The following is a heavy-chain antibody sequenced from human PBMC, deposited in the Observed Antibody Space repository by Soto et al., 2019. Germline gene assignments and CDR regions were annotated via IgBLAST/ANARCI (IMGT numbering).Heavy chain of an antibody. J-gene: IGHJ6*02. V-gene: IGHV1-69*02. CDR2: IIPILGIA. D-gene: IGHD5-12*01. CDR3: ARGGGYDLGDPYYYGMDV. Sequence: GASVKVSCKASGGTFSSYTISWVRQAPGQGLEWMGRIIPILGIANYAQKFQGRVTITADKSTSTAYMELSSLRSEDTAVYYCARGGGYDLGDPYYYGMDVWGQGTTVTVSS. CDR1: GGTFSSYT.